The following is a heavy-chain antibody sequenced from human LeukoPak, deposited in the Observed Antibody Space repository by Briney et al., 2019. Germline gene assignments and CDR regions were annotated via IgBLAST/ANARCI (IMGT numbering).Heavy chain of an antibody. J-gene: IGHJ4*02. V-gene: IGHV3-23*01. D-gene: IGHD3-22*01. CDR2: IRGSGGST. CDR3: AKFETFYYDTGGPS. Sequence: PGGSLRLSCAASGFTFSIYAMNWVRQAPGKGLEWVSGIRGSGGSTYYADSVKGRFTISRDNSKNTLYLQMNSLRAEDTAVYYCAKFETFYYDTGGPSWGQGTLVTVSS. CDR1: GFTFSIYA.